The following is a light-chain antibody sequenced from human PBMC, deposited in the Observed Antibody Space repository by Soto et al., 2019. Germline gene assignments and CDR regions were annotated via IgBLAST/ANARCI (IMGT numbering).Light chain of an antibody. J-gene: IGKJ1*01. CDR3: QQYGSSPT. CDR1: QTMSSNY. Sequence: EIVLTQSPATLSSSPGEGATLSCRASQTMSSNYLAWYQQKPGQAPRLLIYGASSRATGLPDRFSGSGSGTDFTLTISRLEPEDFAVYYCQQYGSSPTFGQGTKVDIK. V-gene: IGKV3-20*01. CDR2: GAS.